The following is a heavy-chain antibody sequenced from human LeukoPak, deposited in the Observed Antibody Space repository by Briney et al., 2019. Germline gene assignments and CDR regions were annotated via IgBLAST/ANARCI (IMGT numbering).Heavy chain of an antibody. J-gene: IGHJ6*04. Sequence: GGSLRLSCAASGFTFSSYAMSWVRQAPGKGLEWVSAISGSGGSTYYADSVKGRFTISRDNSKNTLYLQMNSLRAEDTAVYYCAKDIVVVPAAILGRSYYYYGMDVWGTGTTVTVSS. CDR3: AKDIVVVPAAILGRSYYYYGMDV. CDR2: ISGSGGST. D-gene: IGHD2-2*01. CDR1: GFTFSSYA. V-gene: IGHV3-23*01.